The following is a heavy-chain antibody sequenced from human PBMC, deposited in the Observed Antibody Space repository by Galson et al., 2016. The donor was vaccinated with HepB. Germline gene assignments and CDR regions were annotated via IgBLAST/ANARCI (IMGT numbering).Heavy chain of an antibody. D-gene: IGHD1-26*01. J-gene: IGHJ6*04. V-gene: IGHV3-23*01. CDR1: GFTFSNYG. Sequence: SLRLSCAASGFTFSNYGMTWVRQAPGKGLEVVSSISRSGDSTDYADSVKGRLTISRDNSKNTLSLQMNSLTADDTAIYYCVQGSTAPAVWGKGTTVTVPS. CDR2: ISRSGDST. CDR3: VQGSTAPAV.